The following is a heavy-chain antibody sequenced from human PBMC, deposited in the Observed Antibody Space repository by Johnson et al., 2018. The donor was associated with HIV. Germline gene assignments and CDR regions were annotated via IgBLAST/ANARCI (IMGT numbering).Heavy chain of an antibody. Sequence: QVQLVESGGGVVQPGRSLRLSCAASRFTFSSYGMHWVRQAPGKGLEWVAFIRYDGSNTYYADSVKGRFTISRDNSKNTLYLQMNSLRAEDTAVYYCATLPVSSGYSLADTFDIWGQGTMVTVSS. J-gene: IGHJ3*02. V-gene: IGHV3-33*08. CDR1: RFTFSSYG. D-gene: IGHD3-22*01. CDR2: IRYDGSNT. CDR3: ATLPVSSGYSLADTFDI.